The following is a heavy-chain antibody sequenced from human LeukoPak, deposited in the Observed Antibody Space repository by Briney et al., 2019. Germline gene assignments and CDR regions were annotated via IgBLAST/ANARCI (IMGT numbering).Heavy chain of an antibody. CDR1: GFTFSTYS. CDR3: ARSKGAQADAFDI. J-gene: IGHJ3*02. CDR2: ISSSSNYI. V-gene: IGHV3-21*01. Sequence: PGGSLRLSCAASGFTFSTYSMNWVRQAPGKGLEWVSSISSSSNYIYYADSVKGRFTISRDSAKNSLHLQMNSLRAEDTAVYYCARSKGAQADAFDIWGQGTMVTVSS.